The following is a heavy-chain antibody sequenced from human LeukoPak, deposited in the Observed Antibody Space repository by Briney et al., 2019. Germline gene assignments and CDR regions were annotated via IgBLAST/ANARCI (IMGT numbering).Heavy chain of an antibody. J-gene: IGHJ4*02. CDR1: GGSISSYY. CDR3: ARILRYDYVWGSFRYPFDY. CDR2: IHFSGST. Sequence: SETLSLTCTVSGGSISSYYWSWIRQPPGKGLEWIGYIHFSGSTNYSPSLKSRVTISADTSNNQFSLKLSSVTAADTAVYYCARILRYDYVWGSFRYPFDYWGQGTLVTVSS. D-gene: IGHD3-16*02. V-gene: IGHV4-59*08.